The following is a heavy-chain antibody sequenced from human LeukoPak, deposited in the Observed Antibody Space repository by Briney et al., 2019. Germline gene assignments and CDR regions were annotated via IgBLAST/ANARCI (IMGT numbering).Heavy chain of an antibody. Sequence: QSGGSLRLSSAASGFTFSSYEMNWVRQAPGKGLEWVSYISSSGSTIYYADSVKGRFTISRDNAKNSLYLQMNSLRAEDTAVYYCARDAVAGRYESRINYFDYWGQGTLVTDSS. CDR1: GFTFSSYE. V-gene: IGHV3-48*03. CDR2: ISSSGSTI. J-gene: IGHJ4*02. CDR3: ARDAVAGRYESRINYFDY. D-gene: IGHD6-19*01.